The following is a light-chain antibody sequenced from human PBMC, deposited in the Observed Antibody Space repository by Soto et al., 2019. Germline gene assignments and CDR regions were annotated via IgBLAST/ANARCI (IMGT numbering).Light chain of an antibody. CDR1: QSVSDY. CDR3: QQRTNWLT. V-gene: IGKV3-11*01. CDR2: DTS. Sequence: EIVLTQSPATLSLSPGERATLSCRASQSVSDYIAWYQQKPGPAPRLLIYDTSNRATGVPARFSGSGSGTDFTLTISNLEPEDFAVYYCQQRTNWLTFGGGTKVEIK. J-gene: IGKJ4*01.